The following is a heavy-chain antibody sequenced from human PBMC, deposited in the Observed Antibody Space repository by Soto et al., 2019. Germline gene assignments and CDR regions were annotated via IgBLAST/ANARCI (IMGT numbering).Heavy chain of an antibody. V-gene: IGHV3-74*01. CDR2: INSDGSST. Sequence: GGSLRLSCAASGFTFSSYWMHWVRQAPGKGLVWVSRINSDGSSTSYADSVKGRFTISRDNAKNTLYLQMNSLRAEDTAVYYCGSSPFYYYYMDVWGKGTTVTVSS. D-gene: IGHD6-13*01. CDR3: GSSPFYYYYMDV. J-gene: IGHJ6*03. CDR1: GFTFSSYW.